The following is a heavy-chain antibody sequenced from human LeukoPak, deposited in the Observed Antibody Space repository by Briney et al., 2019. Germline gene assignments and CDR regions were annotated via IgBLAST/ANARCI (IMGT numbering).Heavy chain of an antibody. J-gene: IGHJ4*02. D-gene: IGHD6-13*01. CDR1: GFTFSNYA. CDR3: ATITAASASGY. V-gene: IGHV3-23*01. CDR2: TSFDGGAT. Sequence: GGSLRLSCAASGFTFSNYAMSWVRQAPGKGLEWVSSTSFDGGATYYADSVEGRFTFSRDDSKNTMYLQMNSLRVEDTAVYYCATITAASASGYWGQGTLVTVSS.